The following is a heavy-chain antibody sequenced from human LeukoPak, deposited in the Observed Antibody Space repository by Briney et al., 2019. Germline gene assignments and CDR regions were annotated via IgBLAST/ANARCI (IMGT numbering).Heavy chain of an antibody. CDR3: ARGYSSGWSN. CDR2: INHSGST. V-gene: IGHV4-34*01. CDR1: GFTFSSYE. D-gene: IGHD6-19*01. J-gene: IGHJ4*02. Sequence: PGGSLRLSCAASGFTFSSYEMNWVRQPPGKGLEWIGEINHSGSTNYNPSLKSRVTISVDTSKNQFSLKLSSVTAADTAVYYCARGYSSGWSNWGQGTLVTVSS.